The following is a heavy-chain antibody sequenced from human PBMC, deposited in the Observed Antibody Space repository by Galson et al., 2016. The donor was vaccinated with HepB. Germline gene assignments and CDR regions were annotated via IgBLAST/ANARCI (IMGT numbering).Heavy chain of an antibody. CDR2: LYDFDDRDI. CDR3: ARVGARTGYNVFYFHAMDV. J-gene: IGHJ6*02. D-gene: IGHD1-26*01. V-gene: IGHV4-39*07. CDR1: DNSLGSPSYY. Sequence: SETLSLTCSASDNSLGSPSYYWAWIRQPPGKGLEWIGSLYDFDDRDIKYNPSLTGRANVSKDTSKRQFYLTLRSVTTADTAVYFCARVGARTGYNVFYFHAMDVWGQGTMVTVSS.